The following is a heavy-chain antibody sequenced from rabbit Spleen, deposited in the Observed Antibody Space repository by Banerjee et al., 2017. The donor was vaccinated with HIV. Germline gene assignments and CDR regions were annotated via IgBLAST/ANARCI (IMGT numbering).Heavy chain of an antibody. D-gene: IGHD4-2*01. CDR2: TEPIFGTT. CDR3: ARDAGIGDDYWDL. J-gene: IGHJ4*01. CDR1: GFDFNNYY. Sequence: QEQLVESGGGLVQPGGSLTLSCKASGFDFNNYYMTWVRQAPGKGLEWIGLTEPIFGTTYYASWVNGRFTISSHNAQNTLYLQLKSLTAADTATYFCARDAGIGDDYWDLWGQGTLVTVS. V-gene: IGHV1S47*01.